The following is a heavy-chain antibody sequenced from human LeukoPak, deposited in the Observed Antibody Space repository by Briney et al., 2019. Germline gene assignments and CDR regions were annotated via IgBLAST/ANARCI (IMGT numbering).Heavy chain of an antibody. Sequence: PGGSLRLSCAASGFTVSSNYMSWVRQAPGKGLEWVSVIYSGGSTYYADSVKGRFTISRDNSKNTLYLQMNSLRAEDTAVYYCARDSLYYDSSGYSPGFYYYWGQGTLVTVSS. J-gene: IGHJ4*02. CDR3: ARDSLYYDSSGYSPGFYYY. CDR2: IYSGGST. V-gene: IGHV3-53*01. CDR1: GFTVSSNY. D-gene: IGHD3-22*01.